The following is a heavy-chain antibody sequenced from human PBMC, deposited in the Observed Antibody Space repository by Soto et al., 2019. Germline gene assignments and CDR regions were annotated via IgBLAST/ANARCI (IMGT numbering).Heavy chain of an antibody. CDR1: GDTLNRFT. Sequence: QVQLVQSGAEVKKPGSSVMVSCKGSGDTLNRFTISWVRQAPGQGLEWMGRITPILNATNNAPKFQGRVTITADKSTNAASMELTNLTSDDTAVYFCTTLRPWGQGTLVTVSP. CDR2: ITPILNAT. V-gene: IGHV1-69*08. CDR3: TTLRP. J-gene: IGHJ4*02.